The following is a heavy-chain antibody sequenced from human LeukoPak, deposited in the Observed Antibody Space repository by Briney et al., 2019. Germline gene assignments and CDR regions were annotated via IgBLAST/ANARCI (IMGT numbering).Heavy chain of an antibody. CDR1: GFTFSSYA. Sequence: GGSLRLSCAASGFTFSSYAMHWVRQAPGKGLEWVAVISYDGSNKYYADSVKGRFTISRDNSKNTLYLQMNSLRAEDTAVYYCARDGRRFGEYLAFDIWGQGTMVTVSS. CDR3: ARDGRRFGEYLAFDI. CDR2: ISYDGSNK. V-gene: IGHV3-30-3*01. J-gene: IGHJ3*02. D-gene: IGHD3-10*01.